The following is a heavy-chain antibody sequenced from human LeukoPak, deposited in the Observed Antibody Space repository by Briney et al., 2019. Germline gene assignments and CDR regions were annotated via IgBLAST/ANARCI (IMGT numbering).Heavy chain of an antibody. CDR1: GFTFDDYG. CDR3: ARDSSRTYYYYMDV. D-gene: IGHD2-2*01. J-gene: IGHJ6*03. Sequence: GSLRLSCAASGFTFDDYGMSWVRQAPGKGLEWVSGINWNGGSTGYGDSVKGRFTISRDNAKNSLYLQMNSLRAEDTASYYCARDSSRTYYYYMDVWGKGTTVTVSS. V-gene: IGHV3-20*04. CDR2: INWNGGST.